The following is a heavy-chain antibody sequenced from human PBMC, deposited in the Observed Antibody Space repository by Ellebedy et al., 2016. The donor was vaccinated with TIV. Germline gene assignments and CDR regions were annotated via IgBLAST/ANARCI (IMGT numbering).Heavy chain of an antibody. Sequence: GESLKISCAASGFTFKSHGMHWVRQAPGKGLEWVAFIRLDGYNKYYADSVKGRFTIARDNSKDTLYLQMASLRVDDTAVYYCAKDMGQLELRNAMDVWGQGTTVTVSS. CDR1: GFTFKSHG. J-gene: IGHJ6*02. V-gene: IGHV3-30*02. D-gene: IGHD1-7*01. CDR3: AKDMGQLELRNAMDV. CDR2: IRLDGYNK.